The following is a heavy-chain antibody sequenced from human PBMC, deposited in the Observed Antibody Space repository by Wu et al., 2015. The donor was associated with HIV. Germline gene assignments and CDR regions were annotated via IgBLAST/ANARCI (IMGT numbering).Heavy chain of an antibody. V-gene: IGHV1-18*01. Sequence: VQSGAEVKKPGASVKVSCKASGYTFNRYGISWVRQAPGQGLEWMGWISGYNANIKYAQKFQGRVTMTTDTSTSTAYMELRSLRPDDTAVYYCARDRYYYESSGPYYFDHWGQGTLVSV. CDR2: ISGYNANI. CDR1: GYTFNRYG. D-gene: IGHD3-22*01. J-gene: IGHJ4*02. CDR3: ARDRYYYESSGPYYFDH.